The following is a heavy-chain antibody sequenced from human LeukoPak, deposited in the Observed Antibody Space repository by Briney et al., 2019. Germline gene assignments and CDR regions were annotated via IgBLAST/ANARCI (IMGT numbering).Heavy chain of an antibody. D-gene: IGHD3-16*02. CDR1: GFTFSDSY. CDR3: ARADYDYVWGSYRQYYFDH. Sequence: GGSLRLSCAASGFTFSDSYMSWIRQAPGKGLEWVSYISSSGSTIYYADSVKGRFTISRDNAKNSLYLQMNSLRAEDTAVYYCARADYDYVWGSYRQYYFDHWGQGTLVTVSS. J-gene: IGHJ4*02. V-gene: IGHV3-11*04. CDR2: ISSSGSTI.